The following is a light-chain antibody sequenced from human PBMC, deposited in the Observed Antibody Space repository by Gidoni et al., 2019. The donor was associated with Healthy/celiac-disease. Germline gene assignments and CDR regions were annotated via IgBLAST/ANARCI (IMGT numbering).Light chain of an antibody. CDR2: EVS. J-gene: IGLJ2*01. CDR3: SSYAGSNNLV. V-gene: IGLV2-8*01. CDR1: SSDVGGYNY. Sequence: QSALTQPPSASGSPGQSVTISCTGTSSDVGGYNYVSWYQQHPGKAPKLMLYEVSKRPSGVPDRFSGSMSGNTASLTVSGLQAEDEADYYCSSYAGSNNLVFGGGTKLTVL.